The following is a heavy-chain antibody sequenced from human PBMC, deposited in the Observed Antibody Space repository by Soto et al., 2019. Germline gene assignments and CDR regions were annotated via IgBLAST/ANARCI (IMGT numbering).Heavy chain of an antibody. CDR1: GFTFSDYQ. D-gene: IGHD1-7*01. CDR2: ISSSGTTI. CDR3: ATGNYNHWFDP. V-gene: IGHV3-11*01. Sequence: QVQLVESGGGLVKPGGSLRLSCAASGFTFSDYQMSWIRQAPGQGLEWVSYISSSGTTIYYADSVKGRFTISRDNAKNSLYLQMNTLRAEDTAVYYCATGNYNHWFDPWGQGTLVTVSS. J-gene: IGHJ5*02.